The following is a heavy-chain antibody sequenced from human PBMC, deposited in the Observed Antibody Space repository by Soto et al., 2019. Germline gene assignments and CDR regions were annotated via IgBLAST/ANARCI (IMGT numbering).Heavy chain of an antibody. J-gene: IGHJ6*02. CDR1: GFTFGDYA. CDR3: SRSPRGRDYYFYGLDV. CDR2: IRSKTHGGTT. V-gene: IGHV3-49*03. Sequence: GGSLRLSCTASGFTFGDYALNWLRQVPGKGLEWVGLIRSKTHGGTTEYAASVRGRFTISRDDSQSIASLQMNDLNIEDTGVYYCSRSPRGRDYYFYGLDVWGQGTTVTVSS.